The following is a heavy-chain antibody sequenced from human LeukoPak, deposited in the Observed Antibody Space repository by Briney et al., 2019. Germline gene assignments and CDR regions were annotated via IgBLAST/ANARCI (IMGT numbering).Heavy chain of an antibody. CDR1: GYTFTGYY. CDR2: IIPIFGTA. D-gene: IGHD2-15*01. Sequence: SVKVSCKASGYTFTGYYMHWVRQAPGQGLEWMGGIIPIFGTANYAQKFQGRVTITADESTSTAYMELSSLRSEDTAVYYCARGVVVVAATGAYYYGMDVWGQGTLVTVSS. J-gene: IGHJ6*02. CDR3: ARGVVVVAATGAYYYGMDV. V-gene: IGHV1-69*13.